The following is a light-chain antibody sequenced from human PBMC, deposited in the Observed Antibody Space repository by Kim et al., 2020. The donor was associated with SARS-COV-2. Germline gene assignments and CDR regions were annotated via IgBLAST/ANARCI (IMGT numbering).Light chain of an antibody. CDR3: QSADSRGTYV. CDR2: KNT. V-gene: IGLV3-25*03. Sequence: SYELTQAPSVSVSPGQTARITCSGDALASQYTYWYQQKPGQAPVQVIYKNTERPSGIPERFSGSSSGTTVTLTIRGAQVEDEADYYCQSADSRGTYVFGTGTKVTVL. CDR1: ALASQY. J-gene: IGLJ1*01.